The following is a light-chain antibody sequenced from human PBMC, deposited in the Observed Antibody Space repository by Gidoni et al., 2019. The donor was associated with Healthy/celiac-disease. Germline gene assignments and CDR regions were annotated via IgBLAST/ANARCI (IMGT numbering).Light chain of an antibody. J-gene: IGLJ3*02. CDR3: AAWDDSLSGQGV. V-gene: IGLV1-47*01. CDR2: RNN. Sequence: QSVLTQPPSASGTPGQRGTISCSGSSANIGSNYVYWYQPLPGTPPKLLIYRNNQRPSGVPDRFSGSKSGTSASLAISGLRSEDEADYYCAAWDDSLSGQGVFGGGTKLTV. CDR1: SANIGSNY.